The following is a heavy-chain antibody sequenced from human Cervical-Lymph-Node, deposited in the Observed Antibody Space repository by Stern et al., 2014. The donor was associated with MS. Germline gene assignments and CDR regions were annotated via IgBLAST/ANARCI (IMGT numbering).Heavy chain of an antibody. CDR3: ARELSQVLVY. Sequence: QLVQSGAEVKKPGSSVKVSCKASGGTFSSSTISWVRQAPGQGLEWMGGIIPLFGTAHYAQKFQGRVTITADESTSTAYTELSSLRSEDTAVYYCARELSQVLVYWGQGTLVTVSS. J-gene: IGHJ4*02. V-gene: IGHV1-69*01. CDR1: GGTFSSST. CDR2: IIPLFGTA.